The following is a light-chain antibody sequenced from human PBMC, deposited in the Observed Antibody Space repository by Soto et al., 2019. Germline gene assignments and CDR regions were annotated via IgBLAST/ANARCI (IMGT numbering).Light chain of an antibody. Sequence: VVAQSPATLSVSPGERVTLSCRASHTVSSSLAWYQQRPGPAPRLPIYATSTRAAGISARFNGRGSGTQFTLTISRLQSEDFAVYCCQKYFDWPPGTFGQGTNVGIK. V-gene: IGKV3-15*01. CDR3: QKYFDWPPGT. J-gene: IGKJ1*01. CDR1: HTVSSS. CDR2: ATS.